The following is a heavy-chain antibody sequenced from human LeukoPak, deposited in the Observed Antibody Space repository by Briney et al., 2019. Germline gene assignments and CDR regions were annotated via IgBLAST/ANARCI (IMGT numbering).Heavy chain of an antibody. V-gene: IGHV4-59*12. CDR2: IYYSGST. J-gene: IGHJ4*02. CDR3: ARYSDSSGYYDY. CDR1: GGSISGYY. D-gene: IGHD3-22*01. Sequence: PSETLSLTCSVSGGSISGYYWSWIRQPPGKGLEWIGYIYYSGSTNYNPSLKSRVTISVDTSKNQFSLKLTSVTAAATAVYYCARYSDSSGYYDYWGKETLVTASS.